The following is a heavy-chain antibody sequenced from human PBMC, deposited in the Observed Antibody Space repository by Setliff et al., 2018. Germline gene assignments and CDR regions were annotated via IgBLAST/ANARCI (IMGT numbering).Heavy chain of an antibody. D-gene: IGHD2-8*02. CDR3: TVRDFNCTDGRCAYFFDP. Sequence: LRRTLSLTCAVSGGSNSGGTWWTWVRQSPEKGLEWIGEISHSGITNYKSSLKSRATISIDMSKRQFSLDLTSVTAADTAIYFCTVRDFNCTDGRCAYFFDPWGQGALVTVSS. J-gene: IGHJ1*01. CDR1: GGSNSGGTW. CDR2: ISHSGIT. V-gene: IGHV4-4*01.